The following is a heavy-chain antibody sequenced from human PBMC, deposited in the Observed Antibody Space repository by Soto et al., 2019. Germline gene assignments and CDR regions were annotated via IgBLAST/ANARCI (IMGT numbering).Heavy chain of an antibody. Sequence: QVQLVQSGAEVKKPGASVKVSCKASGYTFTSYGISWVRQAPGQGLEWMGWISAYNGNTNYAQKLQGRVTMTTDTSTSTAYMELRSLRSDDTAVYYCARDSRYFDWLPRGLLDWFDPWGQGTLVTVSS. J-gene: IGHJ5*02. CDR1: GYTFTSYG. CDR3: ARDSRYFDWLPRGLLDWFDP. D-gene: IGHD3-9*01. CDR2: ISAYNGNT. V-gene: IGHV1-18*04.